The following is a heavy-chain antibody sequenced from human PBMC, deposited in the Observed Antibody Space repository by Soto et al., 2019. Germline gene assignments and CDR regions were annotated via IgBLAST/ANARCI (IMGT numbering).Heavy chain of an antibody. D-gene: IGHD3-3*01. CDR2: IYWNDDK. CDR1: GFSLSTSGVG. J-gene: IGHJ4*02. CDR3: ARMGPYTYYDFWSVSGLDY. Sequence: SGPTLVNPTQTLTLTCTFSGFSLSTSGVGVGWIRQPPGKALEWLALIYWNDDKRYSPSLKSRLTITKDTSKNQVVLTMTNMDPVDTATYYCARMGPYTYYDFWSVSGLDYWGQGTLVTVSS. V-gene: IGHV2-5*01.